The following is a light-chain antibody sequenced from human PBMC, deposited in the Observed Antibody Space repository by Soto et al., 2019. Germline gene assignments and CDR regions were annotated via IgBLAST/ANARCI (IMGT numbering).Light chain of an antibody. V-gene: IGKV3-20*01. J-gene: IGKJ2*01. CDR2: GAS. Sequence: EIVLTQSPGTLSLSPGERATLSCRASQSVSSSYLAWYQQKPGQAPRLLIYGASSRATGIPDRFSGSGSGTDFTLTISRLEPEDFPLYYCQQYGSSLYTFGQRTKLEIK. CDR1: QSVSSSY. CDR3: QQYGSSLYT.